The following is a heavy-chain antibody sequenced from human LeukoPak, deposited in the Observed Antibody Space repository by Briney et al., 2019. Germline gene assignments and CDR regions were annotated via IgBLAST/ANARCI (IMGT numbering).Heavy chain of an antibody. V-gene: IGHV3-23*01. J-gene: IGHJ4*02. CDR3: AKQLGYCSDGSCYFPY. D-gene: IGHD2-15*01. CDR1: GFTFSSSA. CDR2: ISNNGGYT. Sequence: GGSLRLSCAASGFTFSSSAMSWVRQAPGKGLEWVSAISNNGGYTYYADSVQGRFTISRDNSKSTLCLQTNSLRAEDTAVYYCAKQLGYCSDGSCYFPYWGQGTLVTVSS.